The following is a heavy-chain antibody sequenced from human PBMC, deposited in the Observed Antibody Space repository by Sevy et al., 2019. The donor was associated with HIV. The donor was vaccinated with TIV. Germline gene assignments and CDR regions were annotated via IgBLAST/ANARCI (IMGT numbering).Heavy chain of an antibody. D-gene: IGHD1-26*01. J-gene: IGHJ3*02. CDR3: AKPGKFSGSYLDAFDI. CDR1: GFTFSKYG. CDR2: ISYDGGNK. Sequence: GGSLRLSCAASGFTFSKYGMHWVRQAPGKGLEWVAVISYDGGNKYYADSVKGRFTISKDNFKNTLYLQMNSLRAEDTAIYYCAKPGKFSGSYLDAFDIWGQGTMVTDSS. V-gene: IGHV3-30*18.